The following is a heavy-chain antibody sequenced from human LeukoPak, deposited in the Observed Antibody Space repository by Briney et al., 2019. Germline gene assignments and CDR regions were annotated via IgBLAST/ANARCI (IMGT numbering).Heavy chain of an antibody. Sequence: SGTLSLTCAVSGGSVTSVNWWTWVRQSPGKGLEWVGEISHSGTTNYNPTLKSRVTISVDKSKNQFSLKLNSVTAADTAMYYCARDVTSGKIGVVIKSMDVWGKGTTVTVSS. CDR3: ARDVTSGKIGVVIKSMDV. J-gene: IGHJ6*03. CDR2: ISHSGTT. CDR1: GGSVTSVNW. D-gene: IGHD3-3*01. V-gene: IGHV4-4*02.